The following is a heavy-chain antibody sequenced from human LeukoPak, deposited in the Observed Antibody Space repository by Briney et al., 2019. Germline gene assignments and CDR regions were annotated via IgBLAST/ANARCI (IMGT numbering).Heavy chain of an antibody. V-gene: IGHV4-30-4*01. J-gene: IGHJ3*02. CDR3: ARVGDYYGSGSYAFDI. Sequence: PSQTLSLTCTVSGGSISSGDYYWSWIRQPPGKGLEWIGYIYYSGSTYYHPSLKSRVTISVDTSKNQFSLKLSSVTAADTAVYYCARVGDYYGSGSYAFDIWGQGTMVTVSS. CDR1: GGSISSGDYY. CDR2: IYYSGST. D-gene: IGHD3-10*01.